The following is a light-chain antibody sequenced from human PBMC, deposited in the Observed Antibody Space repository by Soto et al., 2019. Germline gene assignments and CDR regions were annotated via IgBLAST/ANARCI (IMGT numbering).Light chain of an antibody. V-gene: IGLV2-14*01. CDR3: SSYTSTTTLVV. CDR1: SSDVGRYNT. J-gene: IGLJ1*01. CDR2: EVT. Sequence: QSALTQPASVSGSPGQTITISCTGTSSDVGRYNTVSWYQHHPGKAPKLIIYEVTHRPAGISDRFSASKSGNTASLTISGLQAADEXDYYCSSYTSTTTLVVFGTGTKLTVL.